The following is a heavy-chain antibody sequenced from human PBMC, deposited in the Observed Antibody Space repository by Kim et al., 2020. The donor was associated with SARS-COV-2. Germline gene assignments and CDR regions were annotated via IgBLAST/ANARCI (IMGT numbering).Heavy chain of an antibody. Sequence: SETLSLTCTVSGGSISSGDYYWSWIRQPPGKGLEWIGYIYYSGSTYYNPSLKSRVTISVDTSKNQFSLKLSSVTAADTAVYYCARKEGHTVTPFAFDYWGHGTLFTVSP. CDR1: GGSISSGDYY. J-gene: IGHJ4*01. D-gene: IGHD4-17*01. V-gene: IGHV4-30-4*01. CDR2: IYYSGST. CDR3: ARKEGHTVTPFAFDY.